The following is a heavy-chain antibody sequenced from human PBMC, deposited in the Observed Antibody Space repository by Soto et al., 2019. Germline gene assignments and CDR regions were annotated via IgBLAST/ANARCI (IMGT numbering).Heavy chain of an antibody. J-gene: IGHJ4*02. CDR3: ASALTDIGPQLAY. D-gene: IGHD5-12*01. V-gene: IGHV4-59*01. CDR2: IYYSGST. CDR1: GGSISSYY. Sequence: SETLSLTCTVSGGSISSYYWSWIRQPPGKGLEWIGYIYYSGSTNYNPSLKSRVTISVDTSKNQFSLKLSSVPAADTAVYYCASALTDIGPQLAYWGQGTLVPVSS.